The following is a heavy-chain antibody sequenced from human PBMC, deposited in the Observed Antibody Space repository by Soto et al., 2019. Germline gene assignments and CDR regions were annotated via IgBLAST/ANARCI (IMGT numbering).Heavy chain of an antibody. CDR1: GFTFSSYA. CDR3: ARGTIVARQHLDY. J-gene: IGHJ4*02. V-gene: IGHV3-30*03. D-gene: IGHD6-6*01. CDR2: ISIRGGDE. Sequence: QVQLVESGGGVVQPGTSLRLSCAASGFTFSSYAMHWARQAPGKGLEWVTVISIRGGDEYYAESVRGRFTISRADSKNTLYLQMDSLRVEDTAVYYCARGTIVARQHLDYWGQGTLVTVSS.